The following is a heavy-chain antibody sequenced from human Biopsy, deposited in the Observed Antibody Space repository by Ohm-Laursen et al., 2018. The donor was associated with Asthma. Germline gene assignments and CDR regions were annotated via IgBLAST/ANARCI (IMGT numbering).Heavy chain of an antibody. V-gene: IGHV4-39*01. CDR2: IYYSGTT. Sequence: GTLSLTCSLSSGSGGYMRSGNYYWGWIRQPPGKGLEWIGSIYYSGTTYYNPSLGSRVTVSAATSKNHFSLKLTSVTAADTAVYYCVRGSSSWHHGPFHYYYGLDVWGQGTTATVSS. CDR3: VRGSSSWHHGPFHYYYGLDV. J-gene: IGHJ6*02. CDR1: SGSGGYMRSGNYY. D-gene: IGHD6-13*01.